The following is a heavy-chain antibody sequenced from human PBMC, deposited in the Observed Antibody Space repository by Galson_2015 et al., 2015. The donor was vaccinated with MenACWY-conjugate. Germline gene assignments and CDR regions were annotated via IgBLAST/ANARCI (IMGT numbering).Heavy chain of an antibody. J-gene: IGHJ6*02. CDR2: IYYSGST. D-gene: IGHD3-22*01. V-gene: IGHV4-59*01. Sequence: SETLSLTCIVSGGSITNYYWSWIRQPPGKGLEWIGYIYYSGSTNYNPSLKSRITMSVDTSKNQFSLKLSSVTAADTAVYYCAREGYDNIGYNGYYGMDVWGQGTTVTVSS. CDR1: GGSITNYY. CDR3: AREGYDNIGYNGYYGMDV.